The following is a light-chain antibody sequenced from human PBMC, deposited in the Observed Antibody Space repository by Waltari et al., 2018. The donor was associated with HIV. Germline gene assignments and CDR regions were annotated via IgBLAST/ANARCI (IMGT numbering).Light chain of an antibody. V-gene: IGKV1-33*01. CDR3: QQSHFLWT. J-gene: IGKJ1*01. Sequence: DIQMTHSPVFLSSYIGDSVTITCQASQDIRHHLNWYHQSPGKVPKLLIYDTSYLETGVSSRFSGRGSGTDFSLTISNLQPEDIGIFYCQQSHFLWTFGQGTKVEI. CDR2: DTS. CDR1: QDIRHH.